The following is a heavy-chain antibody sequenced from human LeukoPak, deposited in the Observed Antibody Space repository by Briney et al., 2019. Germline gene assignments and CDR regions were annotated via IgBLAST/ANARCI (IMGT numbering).Heavy chain of an antibody. V-gene: IGHV4-38-2*01. CDR3: ARSGSDYYDSSGYYNWFDP. J-gene: IGHJ5*02. D-gene: IGHD3-22*01. CDR2: IYHSGTT. CDR1: GYSMSTGYF. Sequence: KPSETLSLTCAVSGYSMSTGYFWGWIRQPPGEGLGGIGGIYHSGTTYYNPSLKSRVTISVDTSKNQFSLKLTSVTAADTAVYYCARSGSDYYDSSGYYNWFDPWGQGTLVTVSS.